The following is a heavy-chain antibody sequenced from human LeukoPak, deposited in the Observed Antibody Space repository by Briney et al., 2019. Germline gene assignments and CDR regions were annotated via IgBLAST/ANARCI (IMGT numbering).Heavy chain of an antibody. V-gene: IGHV1-8*01. D-gene: IGHD2-8*01. J-gene: IGHJ6*02. CDR2: MNPNSGNT. Sequence: ASVKVSCKASGYTFTSYDINWVRQATGQGLEWMGWMNPNSGNTGYAQKFQGRVTMTRNTSISTAYMELSSLRSEDTAVYYCARGRPTKFYYYYYGMDVWGQGTTVTVSS. CDR1: GYTFTSYD. CDR3: ARGRPTKFYYYYYGMDV.